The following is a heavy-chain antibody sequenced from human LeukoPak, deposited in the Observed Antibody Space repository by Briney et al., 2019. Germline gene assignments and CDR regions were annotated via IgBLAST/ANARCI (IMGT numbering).Heavy chain of an antibody. D-gene: IGHD3-9*01. CDR3: ARGYFDWSPFDY. CDR2: IYYSGST. Sequence: SETLSLTCTVSGGSISSYYWSWIRQPPGKGLEWIGYIYYSGSTNYNPSLKSRVTISVDTSKSQFSLKLSSVTAAGTAVYYCARGYFDWSPFDYWGQGTLVTVSS. CDR1: GGSISSYY. V-gene: IGHV4-59*08. J-gene: IGHJ4*02.